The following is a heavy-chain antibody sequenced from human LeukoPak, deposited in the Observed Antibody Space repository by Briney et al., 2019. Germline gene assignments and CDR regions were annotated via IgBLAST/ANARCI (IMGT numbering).Heavy chain of an antibody. CDR2: IYYSGST. J-gene: IGHJ4*02. V-gene: IGHV4-31*03. D-gene: IGHD3-10*01. CDR3: ARDLATYYYGSGSMGY. CDR1: GGSISSGGYY. Sequence: PSQTLSLTCTVSGGSISSGGYYWSWIPQHPGKGLQWIGYIYYSGSTYYNPSLKSRVTISVDTSKNQFSLKLSSVTAADTAVYYCARDLATYYYGSGSMGYWGQGTLVTVSS.